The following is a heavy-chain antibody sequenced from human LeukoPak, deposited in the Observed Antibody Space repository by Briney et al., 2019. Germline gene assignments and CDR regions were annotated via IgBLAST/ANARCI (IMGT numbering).Heavy chain of an antibody. V-gene: IGHV4-59*01. CDR3: ARGYFDSSGYSNTFDI. D-gene: IGHD3-22*01. J-gene: IGHJ3*02. CDR2: IHYSGRT. CDR1: GASISSSY. Sequence: SGTLSLTCIVSGASISSSYWSWIRQPPGKRLEWIGYIHYSGRTNYNPSLESRVTISVDTSMNHFSLRLSSVTAADTAFYYCARGYFDSSGYSNTFDIWGQGTMVTVSS.